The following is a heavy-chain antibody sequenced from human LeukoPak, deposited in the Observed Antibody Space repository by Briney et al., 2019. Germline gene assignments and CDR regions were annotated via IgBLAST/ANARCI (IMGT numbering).Heavy chain of an antibody. D-gene: IGHD2-2*01. CDR1: GGSISSYY. J-gene: IGHJ6*03. V-gene: IGHV4-59*01. CDR3: ARVGVVPAATRYYYYYMDV. Sequence: SETLSLTCTVSGGSISSYYWSWIRQPPGKGLEWIGYIYYSGSTNYNPSLKSRVTISVDTSKNQFSLKLSSVTAADTAVYYCARVGVVPAATRYYYYYMDVWGKGTTVTVSS. CDR2: IYYSGST.